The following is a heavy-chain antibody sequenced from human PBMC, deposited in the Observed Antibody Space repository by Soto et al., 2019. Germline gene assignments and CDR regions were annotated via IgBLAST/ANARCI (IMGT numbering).Heavy chain of an antibody. CDR1: GGSITNYY. V-gene: IGHV4-59*12. CDR3: ARVPDR. CDR2: IYYTGSS. J-gene: IGHJ5*02. Sequence: PSETLSLTCTVSGGSITNYYWSWIRQPPGKGLEWIGYIYYTGSSSYNPSLKSRVTISVDRSKNQFSLKLSSVTAADTAVYYCARVPDRWGQGTLVTVPQ. D-gene: IGHD2-2*01.